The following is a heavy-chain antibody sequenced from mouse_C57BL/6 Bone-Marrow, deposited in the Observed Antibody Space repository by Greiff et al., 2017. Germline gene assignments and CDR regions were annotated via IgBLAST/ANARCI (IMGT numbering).Heavy chain of an antibody. V-gene: IGHV1-42*01. D-gene: IGHD1-1*01. CDR3: ARDYYGSSPCYFDY. J-gene: IGHJ2*01. Sequence: VQLQQSGPELVKPGASVKISCKASGYSFTGYYMNWVKQSPEKSLEWIGEINPSTGGTTYNQKFKAKATLTVDKSSSTAYMQLQSLTSEDSAVYYGARDYYGSSPCYFDYWGQGTTLTVSS. CDR2: INPSTGGT. CDR1: GYSFTGYY.